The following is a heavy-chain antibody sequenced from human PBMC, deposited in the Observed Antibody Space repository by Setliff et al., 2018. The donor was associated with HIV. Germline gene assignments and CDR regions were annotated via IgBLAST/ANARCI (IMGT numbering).Heavy chain of an antibody. D-gene: IGHD3-10*01. Sequence: SGPTLVNPTQTLTLTCSFSGFSLYTSGVGVGWIRQPPGKALEWLAYIYWDDAKRNSPSLNSRLTITKDTSKDQVVLTMTNMDPVDTATYYCAHTSEVYFDYWGQGTLVTVSS. V-gene: IGHV2-5*02. CDR2: IYWDDAK. CDR3: AHTSEVYFDY. J-gene: IGHJ4*02. CDR1: GFSLYTSGVG.